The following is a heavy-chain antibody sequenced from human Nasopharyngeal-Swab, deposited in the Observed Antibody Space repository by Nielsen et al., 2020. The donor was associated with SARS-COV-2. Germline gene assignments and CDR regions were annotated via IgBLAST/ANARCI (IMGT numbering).Heavy chain of an antibody. CDR3: ASDFRTTGYSSGCLRY. V-gene: IGHV1-2*04. D-gene: IGHD6-19*01. CDR1: GYTFTGYY. CDR2: INPNSGGT. Sequence: ASVKVTCKASGYTFTGYYMHWVRQAPGQGLEWMGWINPNSGGTNYAQKFQGWVTMTRDTSISTAYMELSRLRSDDTAVYYCASDFRTTGYSSGCLRYWGQGTLVTVSS. J-gene: IGHJ4*02.